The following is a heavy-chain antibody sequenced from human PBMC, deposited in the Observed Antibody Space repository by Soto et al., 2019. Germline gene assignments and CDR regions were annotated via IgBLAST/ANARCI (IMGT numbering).Heavy chain of an antibody. Sequence: QVQLVESGGGVVQPGRSLRLSCAASGFTFSSYGMHWVRQAPGKGLEWVAVISYDGSNKYYADSVKCRFTISRDNSKKALYVQMSSLRAEDTAVYYCAPWFGAFDSWGQGTRVTVSS. V-gene: IGHV3-30*03. CDR3: APWFGAFDS. J-gene: IGHJ4*02. CDR1: GFTFSSYG. CDR2: ISYDGSNK. D-gene: IGHD3-10*01.